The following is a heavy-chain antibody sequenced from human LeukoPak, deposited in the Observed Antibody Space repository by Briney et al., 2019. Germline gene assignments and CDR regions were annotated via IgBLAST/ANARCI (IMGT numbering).Heavy chain of an antibody. CDR3: ARDRRYSHIDY. CDR1: EFTFSNYW. Sequence: PGGSLRLSCAASEFTFSNYWMNWVRQAPGKGLEWVANIKQDGSEKYYVDSVKGRFTISRDNAKNSLYLQMNSLRAEDTAVYYCARDRRYSHIDYWGQGTLVTVSS. CDR2: IKQDGSEK. V-gene: IGHV3-7*04. J-gene: IGHJ4*02. D-gene: IGHD5-18*01.